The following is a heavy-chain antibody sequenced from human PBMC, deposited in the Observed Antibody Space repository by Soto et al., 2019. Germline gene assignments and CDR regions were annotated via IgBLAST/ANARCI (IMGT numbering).Heavy chain of an antibody. D-gene: IGHD3-3*01. V-gene: IGHV4-34*01. Sequence: LSLTCAVYGGSFSGYYWSWIRQPPGKGLEWIGEINHSGSTNYNPSLRSRVTISVDTSKNQFSLKLSSVTAADTAVYYCAQEVRITIFGVALGGWFDPWGQGTLVTVSS. CDR2: INHSGST. J-gene: IGHJ5*02. CDR3: AQEVRITIFGVALGGWFDP. CDR1: GGSFSGYY.